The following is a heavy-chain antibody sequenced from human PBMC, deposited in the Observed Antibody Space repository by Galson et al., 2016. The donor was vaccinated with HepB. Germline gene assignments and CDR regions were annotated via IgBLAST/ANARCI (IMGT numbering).Heavy chain of an antibody. CDR2: IIPMFGSA. V-gene: IGHV1-69*06. CDR3: ARGRLRYFDWLTYFDS. CDR1: GGTFNIYA. J-gene: IGHJ4*02. Sequence: SVKVSCKASGGTFNIYAISWVRQAPGQGLEWMGGIIPMFGSANYSQKFQGRVTLTVDKSTNTAYMDLSSLTSEDTAFYYCARGRLRYFDWLTYFDSWGQGTLVTVSS. D-gene: IGHD3-9*01.